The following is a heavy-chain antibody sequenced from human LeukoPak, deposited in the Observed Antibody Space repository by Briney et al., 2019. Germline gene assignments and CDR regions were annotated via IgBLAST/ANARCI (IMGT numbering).Heavy chain of an antibody. V-gene: IGHV3-23*01. D-gene: IGHD5-12*01. CDR3: ARGGLRNWYFDL. Sequence: PGGSLRLSCAASGFTFSSYAMSWVRQAPGKGLEWVSAIIGSGGSTYYADSVKGRVTISRDNAKNTVYLEMNSLRAEDTAVYYCARGGLRNWYFDLWGRGTLVTVSS. CDR2: IIGSGGST. CDR1: GFTFSSYA. J-gene: IGHJ2*01.